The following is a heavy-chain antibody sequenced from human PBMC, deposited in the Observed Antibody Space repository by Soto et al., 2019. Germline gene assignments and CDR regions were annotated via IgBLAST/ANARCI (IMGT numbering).Heavy chain of an antibody. D-gene: IGHD6-6*01. J-gene: IGHJ6*02. CDR2: ISYDGSNK. CDR3: ARDKGAARPGYYCYYYGMDV. Sequence: PGGSLRLSCAASGFTFSSYAMHWVRQAPCKGLEWVAVISYDGSNKYYADSVKGRFTISRDNSKNTLYLQMNSLRAEDTAVYYCARDKGAARPGYYCYYYGMDVWGQGTTVTVSS. V-gene: IGHV3-30-3*01. CDR1: GFTFSSYA.